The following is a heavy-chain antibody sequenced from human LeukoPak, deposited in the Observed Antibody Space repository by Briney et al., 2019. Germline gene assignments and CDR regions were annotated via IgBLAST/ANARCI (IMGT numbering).Heavy chain of an antibody. Sequence: GGSLRLSCAASGFTFSSCAMNWVCQAPGKGLEWVSYISRSGGTIYYADSVKGRFTISRDNAKNSLYLQMNSLRVEDTAVYYCASGYDLPYWGQGTLVTVSS. CDR3: ASGYDLPY. CDR2: ISRSGGTI. CDR1: GFTFSSCA. J-gene: IGHJ4*02. D-gene: IGHD5-12*01. V-gene: IGHV3-48*03.